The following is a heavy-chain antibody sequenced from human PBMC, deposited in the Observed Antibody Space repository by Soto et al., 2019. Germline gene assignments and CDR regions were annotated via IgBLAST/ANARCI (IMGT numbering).Heavy chain of an antibody. CDR1: GGSISSGGYY. Sequence: QVQLQESGPGLVKPSQTLSLTCTVSGGSISSGGYYWSWIRQHPGKGLEWMGYIYYSGSTYYNPSLKSRVAISVDTSKNQCSLKLSSVTAADTAIYYCARNRDGYNQYYFDYWGQGTLVTVSS. CDR3: ARNRDGYNQYYFDY. D-gene: IGHD5-12*01. V-gene: IGHV4-31*03. J-gene: IGHJ4*02. CDR2: IYYSGST.